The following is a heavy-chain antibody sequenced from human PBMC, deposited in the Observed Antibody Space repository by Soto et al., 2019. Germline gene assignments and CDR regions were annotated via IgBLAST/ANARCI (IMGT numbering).Heavy chain of an antibody. CDR3: ARLLWGSALTPFLAFDY. CDR2: IYPPDSDT. V-gene: IGHV5-51*01. D-gene: IGHD7-27*01. Sequence: GESLKISCKGSGYSFTSYWIGWVRQMPGKGLEWMGIIYPPDSDTRYSPSFQGQVTISADRSISTAYLQWSSLEASDTAMYYCARLLWGSALTPFLAFDYWGRGTLVTVSS. J-gene: IGHJ4*02. CDR1: GYSFTSYW.